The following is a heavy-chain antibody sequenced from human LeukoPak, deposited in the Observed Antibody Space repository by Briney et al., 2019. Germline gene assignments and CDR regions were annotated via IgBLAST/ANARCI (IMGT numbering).Heavy chain of an antibody. CDR2: IYPGDSDT. Sequence: GESLKISCKGSGYSFSSYWIGWVRQMPGKGLEWMGIIYPGDSDTRYSPSFQGQVTISADKSISTAYLQWSSLKASDSAMYYCARVLRFLEWSFDYWGQGTLVTVSS. J-gene: IGHJ4*02. CDR3: ARVLRFLEWSFDY. D-gene: IGHD3-3*01. V-gene: IGHV5-51*01. CDR1: GYSFSSYW.